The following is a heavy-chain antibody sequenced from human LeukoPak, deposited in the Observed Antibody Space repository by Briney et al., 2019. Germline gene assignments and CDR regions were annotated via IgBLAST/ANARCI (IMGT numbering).Heavy chain of an antibody. CDR3: ARFSAWSGYLGLNY. V-gene: IGHV4-31*03. CDR2: IYYSGST. D-gene: IGHD3-3*01. J-gene: IGHJ4*02. CDR1: GGSISSGGYY. Sequence: SETLSLTCTVSGGSISSGGYYWSWIRQHPGEGLEWIGYIYYSGSTYYNPSLKSRVTISVDTSKNQFSLKLSSVTAADTAVYYCARFSAWSGYLGLNYWGQGTLVTVSS.